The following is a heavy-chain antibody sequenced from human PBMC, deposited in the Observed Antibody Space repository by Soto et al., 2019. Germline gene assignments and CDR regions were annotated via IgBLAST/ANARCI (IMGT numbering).Heavy chain of an antibody. J-gene: IGHJ5*02. CDR2: FYFGGST. D-gene: IGHD2-2*02. CDR3: ARNREGEGHQPLYSWFDP. Sequence: XGTLSLTCTVSGDSISSSGYHWGWIRQTPGKGLEWIGSFYFGGSTHYNPSLKSRLTISVDTSKNHFSLNLDSVTAADTAVYYCARNREGEGHQPLYSWFDPWGQGTLVTVPS. CDR1: GDSISSSGYH. V-gene: IGHV4-39*02.